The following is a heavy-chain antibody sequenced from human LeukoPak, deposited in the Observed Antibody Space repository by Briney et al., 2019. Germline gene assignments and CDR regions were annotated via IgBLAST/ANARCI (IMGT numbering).Heavy chain of an antibody. J-gene: IGHJ6*02. V-gene: IGHV4-59*01. CDR2: IYYSGST. CDR1: GGSISSYY. D-gene: IGHD6-6*01. CDR3: ARAKYISSSGYGMDV. Sequence: PSETLSLTCTVSGGSISSYYWSWIRQPPGKGLEWIGYIYYSGSTNYNPSLKSRVTISVDTSKNQFSLKLSSVTAADTAVYYCARAKYISSSGYGMDVWGQGTTVTVSS.